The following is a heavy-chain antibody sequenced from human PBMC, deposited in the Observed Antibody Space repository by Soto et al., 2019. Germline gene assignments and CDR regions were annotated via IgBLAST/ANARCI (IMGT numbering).Heavy chain of an antibody. CDR3: ARGGSSDWQLAFDF. CDR2: VNHEGRN. J-gene: IGHJ3*01. D-gene: IGHD6-19*01. V-gene: IGHV4-34*01. CDR1: GVTFSTYC. Sequence: SETLCLSCDAYGVTFSTYCWHWIRQAPGKGLEWIHKVNHEGRNNYTPSLKSRVTISLDMSKKQISLNLTSVTAADTAVYYCARGGSSDWQLAFDFWGQGTMVTVSS.